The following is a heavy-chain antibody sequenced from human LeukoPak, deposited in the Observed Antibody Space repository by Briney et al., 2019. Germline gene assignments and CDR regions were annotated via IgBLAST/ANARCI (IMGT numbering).Heavy chain of an antibody. D-gene: IGHD6-19*01. V-gene: IGHV1-2*02. CDR1: GYTFTGYY. CDR2: INPNSGGT. CDR3: ARPRPNSVAGTHWYSDL. Sequence: GASVKVSCKASGYTFTGYYMHWVRQAPGQGLEWMGWINPNSGGTNYAQKFQGRVTMTRDTSISTAYMELSRLRSDDTAVYYCARPRPNSVAGTHWYSDLWGRGTLVTVSS. J-gene: IGHJ2*01.